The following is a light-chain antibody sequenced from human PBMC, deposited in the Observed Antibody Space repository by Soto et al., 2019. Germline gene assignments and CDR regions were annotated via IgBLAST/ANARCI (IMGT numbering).Light chain of an antibody. J-gene: IGLJ2*01. V-gene: IGLV2-14*01. Sequence: QSVLTQPASVSGSPGQSITISCTGTNSDVGGYNYVSWYQQHPGKAPKLMIYDVSNRPSGVSNRFSGSKSGNTASLTISGLQAEDEGDYYCSSYTSSSTHVVIGGGSKLTVL. CDR3: SSYTSSSTHVV. CDR1: NSDVGGYNY. CDR2: DVS.